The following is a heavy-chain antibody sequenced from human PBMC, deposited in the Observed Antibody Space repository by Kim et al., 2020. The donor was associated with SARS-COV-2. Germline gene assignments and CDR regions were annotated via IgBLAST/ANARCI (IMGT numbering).Heavy chain of an antibody. Sequence: YDADSVKGRFTISRDNAKNSLYLQMNSLRAEDTAVYYCARGSRWIQLWAHWGQGTLVTVSS. CDR3: ARGSRWIQLWAH. V-gene: IGHV3-11*04. J-gene: IGHJ4*02. D-gene: IGHD5-18*01.